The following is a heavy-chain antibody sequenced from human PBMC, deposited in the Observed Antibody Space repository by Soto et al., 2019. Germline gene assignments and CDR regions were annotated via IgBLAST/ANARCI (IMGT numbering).Heavy chain of an antibody. CDR2: ISAYNGNR. J-gene: IGHJ4*02. Sequence: ASVKVSCKASGYTFPSYGISWVRQAPGQGLEWMGWISAYNGNRNYAQKLQGRDTTTADKSTRTADKEVRSLRSEDTAVEYCAGDDRTAEAGYNELVDVWAQGTMVTGPS. D-gene: IGHD3-9*01. CDR1: GYTFPSYG. V-gene: IGHV1-18*01. CDR3: AGDDRTAEAGYNELVDV.